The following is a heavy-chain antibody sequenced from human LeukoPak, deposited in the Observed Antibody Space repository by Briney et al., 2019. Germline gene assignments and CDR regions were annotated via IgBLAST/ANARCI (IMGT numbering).Heavy chain of an antibody. Sequence: GGSLRPSGAASGFTVITNDMTWVRKAPGKGFEWGSVLYSDGNTKYADSVQGRFTISRDNSKNTLYLEMNSLSPDDTAVYYCARGVEPLAANTLAYWGQGTLVTVSS. CDR3: ARGVEPLAANTLAY. J-gene: IGHJ4*02. CDR2: LYSDGNT. D-gene: IGHD1-14*01. CDR1: GFTVITND. V-gene: IGHV3-53*01.